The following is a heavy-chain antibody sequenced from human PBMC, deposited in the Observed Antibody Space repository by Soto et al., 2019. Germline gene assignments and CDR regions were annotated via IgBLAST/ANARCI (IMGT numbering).Heavy chain of an antibody. D-gene: IGHD3-3*01. CDR2: ISGSGGST. CDR3: EQDERITIFGSLGPDY. V-gene: IGHV3-23*01. Sequence: GGSLRLSCAASGFTFSSYAMSWVRQAPGKGLEWVSAISGSGGSTYYADSVKGRFTISRDNSKNTLYLQMNSLRAEDTAVYYCEQDERITIFGSLGPDYWGQGTLVTVSS. CDR1: GFTFSSYA. J-gene: IGHJ4*02.